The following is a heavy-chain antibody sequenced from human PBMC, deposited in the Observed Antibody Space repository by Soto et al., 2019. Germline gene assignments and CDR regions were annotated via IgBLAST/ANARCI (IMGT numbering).Heavy chain of an antibody. D-gene: IGHD3-10*01. CDR1: GDTFSFYS. CDR3: ATSYGSGYRAFDY. V-gene: IGHV1-69*04. J-gene: IGHJ4*02. Sequence: QVQLVQSGAEVKRPGSSAKVSCKASGDTFSFYSINWVRQAPGLGLEWMGRVNPILSMSNYAQRFQGRVTMTADKSTSTAYMELSGLRSEDTAMYYCATSYGSGYRAFDYWGQGALDTVSS. CDR2: VNPILSMS.